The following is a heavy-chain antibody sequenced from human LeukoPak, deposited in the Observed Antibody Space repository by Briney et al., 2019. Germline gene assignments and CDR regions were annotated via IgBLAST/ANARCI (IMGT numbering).Heavy chain of an antibody. J-gene: IGHJ6*03. CDR2: IYYNGNT. CDR3: ARLTRHGSGSYYKYYYYYMDV. D-gene: IGHD3-10*01. Sequence: PSETLSLTCTVSGSSMSSYYWSWSRQAPGKGLEWIGYIYYNGNTNYNPSLKSRFTISIDTSRNLFSLKLSSVTAADTAVYYCARLTRHGSGSYYKYYYYYMDVWGKGTTVAISS. V-gene: IGHV4-59*12. CDR1: GSSMSSYY.